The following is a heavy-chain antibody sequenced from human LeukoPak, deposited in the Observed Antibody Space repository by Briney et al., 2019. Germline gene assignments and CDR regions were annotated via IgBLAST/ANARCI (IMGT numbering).Heavy chain of an antibody. Sequence: GGSLRLSCAASGFTFSSYGMHWVRQAPGKGLEWVAVISYDGSNKYYADSVKGRFTISGDNSKNTLYLQMNSLRAEDTAVYYCAREAYYDILTGYYLDYYYGMDVWGKGTTVTVSS. D-gene: IGHD3-9*01. V-gene: IGHV3-30*03. CDR2: ISYDGSNK. J-gene: IGHJ6*04. CDR1: GFTFSSYG. CDR3: AREAYYDILTGYYLDYYYGMDV.